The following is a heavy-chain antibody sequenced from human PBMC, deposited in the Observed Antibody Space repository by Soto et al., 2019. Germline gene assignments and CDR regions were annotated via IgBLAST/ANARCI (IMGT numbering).Heavy chain of an antibody. J-gene: IGHJ3*02. CDR1: GGTFSSYT. V-gene: IGHV1-69*04. Sequence: SVKVSCKASGGTFSSYTISWVRQAPGQGLEWMGRIIPILGIANYAQKFQGRVTITADKSTSTAYMELSSLRSEDTAVYYCARDPTGQPQDIVVVVAATDAFDIWGQGTMVTVSS. CDR2: IIPILGIA. CDR3: ARDPTGQPQDIVVVVAATDAFDI. D-gene: IGHD2-15*01.